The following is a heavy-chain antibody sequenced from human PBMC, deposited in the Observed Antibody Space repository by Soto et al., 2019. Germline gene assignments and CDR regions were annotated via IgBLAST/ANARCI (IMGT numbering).Heavy chain of an antibody. V-gene: IGHV1-2*02. CDR3: ARVPEGYCSGGSCYDLDY. J-gene: IGHJ4*02. D-gene: IGHD2-15*01. Sequence: SAKVSLKASGYTFTGYYMHWVRQAPGQGLEWMGWINPNSGVTNYAQKFQGRVTMTRDTSISTAYMELSRLRSDDTAVYYCARVPEGYCSGGSCYDLDYWGQGTLVTVSS. CDR2: INPNSGVT. CDR1: GYTFTGYY.